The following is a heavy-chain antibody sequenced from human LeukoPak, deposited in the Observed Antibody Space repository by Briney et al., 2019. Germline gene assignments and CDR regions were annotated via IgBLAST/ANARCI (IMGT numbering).Heavy chain of an antibody. D-gene: IGHD2-15*01. CDR2: ISSSSSYI. J-gene: IGHJ3*02. CDR1: GFTFSSYW. Sequence: GGSLRLSCAASGFTFSSYWMHWVRQAPGKGLEWVSSISSSSSYIYFADSVKGRFTISRDNAKNSLYLQMNSLRAEDTAVYYCARRRGYCSGGSCSYDAFDIWGQGTMVTVSS. V-gene: IGHV3-21*01. CDR3: ARRRGYCSGGSCSYDAFDI.